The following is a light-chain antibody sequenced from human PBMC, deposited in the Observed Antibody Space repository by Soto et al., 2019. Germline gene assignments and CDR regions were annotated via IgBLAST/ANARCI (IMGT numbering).Light chain of an antibody. J-gene: IGKJ1*01. Sequence: IQMPQSPSTLSASVGDRVTITCRASQSISSWLAWYQQKPGKAPKLLIYDASSLESAVPSRFSGSGSGTEFTLTISSPQPDDFATYYCQQYNSYRWTFGQGTKVEIK. CDR1: QSISSW. CDR2: DAS. V-gene: IGKV1-5*01. CDR3: QQYNSYRWT.